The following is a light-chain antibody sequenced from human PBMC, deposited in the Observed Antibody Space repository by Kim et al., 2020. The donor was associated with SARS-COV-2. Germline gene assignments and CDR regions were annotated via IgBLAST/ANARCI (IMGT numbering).Light chain of an antibody. Sequence: SVGPGKTARITCGGNNIGSKSGHWYQQKPGQAPVLVIYYDSARPSGIPERFSGSNSGNTATLTISRVEAGDEADYYCQVWDSSRVFGGGTQLTVL. CDR2: YDS. CDR3: QVWDSSRV. J-gene: IGLJ3*02. CDR1: NIGSKS. V-gene: IGLV3-21*04.